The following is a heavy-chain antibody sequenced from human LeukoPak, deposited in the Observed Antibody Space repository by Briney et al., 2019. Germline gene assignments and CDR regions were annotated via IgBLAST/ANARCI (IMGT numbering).Heavy chain of an antibody. CDR1: GYSISSGYY. Sequence: ETLSLTCNVSGYSISSGYYWGWIRQPPGKGLEWLGSILSNESTSHTPTIKTRVTISVDSSKHQYYLKMSSVTDSDTAVYYCARGVVIANVIWFDPWGQGTLVTVSS. V-gene: IGHV4-38-2*02. D-gene: IGHD2-21*01. CDR3: ARGVVIANVIWFDP. J-gene: IGHJ5*02. CDR2: ILSNEST.